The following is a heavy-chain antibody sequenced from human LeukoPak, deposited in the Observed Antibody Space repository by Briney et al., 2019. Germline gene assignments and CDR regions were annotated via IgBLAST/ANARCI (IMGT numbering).Heavy chain of an antibody. CDR3: ARDGAYYYDSSGYYDY. CDR2: INPSGGST. D-gene: IGHD3-22*01. J-gene: IGHJ4*02. V-gene: IGHV1-46*01. Sequence: ASVKVSCKASGYTFTSYYMHWVRQAPGQGLEWMGIINPSGGSTSYAQKFQGRVTMARDTSTSTVYMELSSLRSEDTAVYYCARDGAYYYDSSGYYDYWGQGTLVTVSS. CDR1: GYTFTSYY.